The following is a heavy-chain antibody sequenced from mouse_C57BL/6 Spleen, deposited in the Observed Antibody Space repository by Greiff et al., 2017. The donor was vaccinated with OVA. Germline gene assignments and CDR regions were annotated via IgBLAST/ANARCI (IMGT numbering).Heavy chain of an antibody. CDR2: ISSGSSTI. J-gene: IGHJ3*01. CDR3: ARPPYDYDTWFAY. V-gene: IGHV5-17*01. Sequence: EVKLVESGGGLVKPGGSLKLSCAASGFTFSDYGMHWVRQAPEKGLEWVAYISSGSSTIYYADTVKGRFTISRDNAKNTLFLQMTSLRSEDTAMYYCARPPYDYDTWFAYWGQGTLVTVSA. D-gene: IGHD2-4*01. CDR1: GFTFSDYG.